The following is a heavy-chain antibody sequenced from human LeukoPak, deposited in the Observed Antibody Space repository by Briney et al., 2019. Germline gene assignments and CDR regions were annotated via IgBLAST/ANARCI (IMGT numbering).Heavy chain of an antibody. J-gene: IGHJ4*02. Sequence: PGGSLRLSCAASGFTFSSCWMSWVRQAPGKGLEWVANIKQDGSEKYYVDSVKGRFTISRGNAKNSLYLQMNSLRAEDTAVYYCARDVDYWGQGTLVTVSS. CDR2: IKQDGSEK. V-gene: IGHV3-7*01. CDR1: GFTFSSCW. CDR3: ARDVDY.